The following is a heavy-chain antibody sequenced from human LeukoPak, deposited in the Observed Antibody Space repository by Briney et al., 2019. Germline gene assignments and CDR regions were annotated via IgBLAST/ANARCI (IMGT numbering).Heavy chain of an antibody. J-gene: IGHJ3*02. CDR1: GFIFSNAW. CDR3: RSDPDAFDI. V-gene: IGHV3-15*01. D-gene: IGHD2-15*01. CDR2: IKTKIEGETT. Sequence: GGSLRLSCAASGFIFSNAWMSWVRQAPGKGLEWVGRIKTKIEGETTDYAAPVKGRFTISRDDSKNTLYLQMNSLKSEDTAVYYCRSDPDAFDIWGQGTMVTVSS.